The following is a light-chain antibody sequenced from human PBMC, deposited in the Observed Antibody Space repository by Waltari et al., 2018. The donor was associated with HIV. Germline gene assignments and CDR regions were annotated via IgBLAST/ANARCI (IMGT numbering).Light chain of an antibody. J-gene: IGLJ2*01. CDR1: TSNIGNNF. CDR2: NNN. CDR3: ATWDSSLNGVL. V-gene: IGLV1-51*01. Sequence: QSVLTQPPSVSATPGQKVTISCSGSTSNIGNNFVSWYQRIPGKRPKLLTYNNNERPSGIPARFSGSKSGTSATLGITGLQTGDEADYYCATWDSSLNGVLFGGGTKLTAL.